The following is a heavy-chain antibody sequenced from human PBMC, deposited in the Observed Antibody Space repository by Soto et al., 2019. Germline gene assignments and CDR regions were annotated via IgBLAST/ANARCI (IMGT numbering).Heavy chain of an antibody. Sequence: SETLSLTCTVSGGSMSRYYWNWIRQPPGKGLEWIGYIYYSGSTIYAPSLRGRVTISLDTSKNHFSLKLTSVTVADTAVYYCAREVGASPDYFDYWGQGTLVTVSS. CDR3: AREVGASPDYFDY. V-gene: IGHV4-59*01. CDR1: GGSMSRYY. J-gene: IGHJ4*02. CDR2: IYYSGST. D-gene: IGHD1-26*01.